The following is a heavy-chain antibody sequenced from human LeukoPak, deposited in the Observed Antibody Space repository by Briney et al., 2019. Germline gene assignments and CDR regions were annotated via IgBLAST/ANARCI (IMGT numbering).Heavy chain of an antibody. V-gene: IGHV4-59*08. CDR1: GGSISSYY. J-gene: IGHJ4*02. CDR2: IYYSGST. CDR3: ARVRYRAYVPRYFFDY. Sequence: SETLSLTCTVSGGSISSYYWSWIRQPPGKGLEWIGYIYYSGSTDYNPSLKSRVTILVDTSKNQFSLKLSSVTAADTAVYYCARVRYRAYVPRYFFDYWGQGTLVTVSS. D-gene: IGHD5-12*01.